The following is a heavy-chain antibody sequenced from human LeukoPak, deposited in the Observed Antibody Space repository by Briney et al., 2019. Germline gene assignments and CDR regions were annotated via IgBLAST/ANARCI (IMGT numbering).Heavy chain of an antibody. CDR1: GYTFTSYD. V-gene: IGHV1-8*01. CDR3: ARGITYYYDSSGYYYGDAFDI. D-gene: IGHD3-22*01. Sequence: ASVTVSCTASGYTFTSYDMNWVRQAPGQGLEWMGWMNPNSGNTGYAQTLQGRVTMTTDTSTSTAYMELRSLRSDDTAVYYCARGITYYYDSSGYYYGDAFDIWGQGTMVTVSS. J-gene: IGHJ3*02. CDR2: MNPNSGNT.